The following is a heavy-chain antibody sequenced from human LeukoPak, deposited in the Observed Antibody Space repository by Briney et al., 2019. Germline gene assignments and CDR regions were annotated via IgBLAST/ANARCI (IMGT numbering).Heavy chain of an antibody. CDR2: IKQDGSEK. J-gene: IGHJ6*03. V-gene: IGHV3-7*01. Sequence: PGGSLRLSCAVSGFTFSSYWMSWVRQAPGKGLEWVANIKQDGSEKYYVDSVKGRFTISRDNAKNSLYLQMNSLRAEDTAVYYCARAETPMYSSSGSYYYHMDVWGKGTTVTVS. CDR3: ARAETPMYSSSGSYYYHMDV. D-gene: IGHD6-13*01. CDR1: GFTFSSYW.